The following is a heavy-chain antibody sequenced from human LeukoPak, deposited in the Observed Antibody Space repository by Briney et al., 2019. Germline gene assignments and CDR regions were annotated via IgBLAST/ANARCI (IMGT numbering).Heavy chain of an antibody. J-gene: IGHJ6*03. CDR1: GGSFSGYY. V-gene: IGHV4-34*01. CDR2: INHSGST. CDR3: ARGPTTVTRPYYYYYYMDV. D-gene: IGHD4-17*01. Sequence: SETLSLTCAVYGGSFSGYYWSWIRRPPGKGLEWIGEINHSGSTNYNPSLKSRVTISVDTSKNQFSLKLSSVTAADTAVYYCARGPTTVTRPYYYYYYMDVWGKGTTVTVSS.